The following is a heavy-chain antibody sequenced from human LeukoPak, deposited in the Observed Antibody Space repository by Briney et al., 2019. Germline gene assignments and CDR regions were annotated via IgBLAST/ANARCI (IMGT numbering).Heavy chain of an antibody. Sequence: SQTPSLTCTVSGGSISSGDYYWSWIRQPPGKGLEWIGYIYYSGSTYYNPSLKSRVTISVDTPKNQFSLKLSSVTAADTAVYYCARDHYYDSSGYYYGMDVWGQGTTVTVSS. V-gene: IGHV4-30-4*01. D-gene: IGHD3-22*01. CDR3: ARDHYYDSSGYYYGMDV. CDR1: GGSISSGDYY. CDR2: IYYSGST. J-gene: IGHJ6*02.